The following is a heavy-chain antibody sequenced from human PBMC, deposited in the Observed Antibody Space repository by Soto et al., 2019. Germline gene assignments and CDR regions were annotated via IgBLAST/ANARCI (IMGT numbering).Heavy chain of an antibody. CDR3: ARARKRYCSGGSCYSRYWFDP. Sequence: WASVKVSCKASGYTFTSYDINWVRQATGQGLEWMGWMNPNSGNTGYAQKFQGRVTMTRNTSISTAYMELSSLRSEDTAVYYCARARKRYCSGGSCYSRYWFDPWGQGTLVTVSS. V-gene: IGHV1-8*01. J-gene: IGHJ5*02. D-gene: IGHD2-15*01. CDR1: GYTFTSYD. CDR2: MNPNSGNT.